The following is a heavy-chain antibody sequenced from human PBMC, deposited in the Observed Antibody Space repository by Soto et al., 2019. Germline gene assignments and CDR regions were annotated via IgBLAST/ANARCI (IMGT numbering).Heavy chain of an antibody. CDR1: GYSISSGYY. CDR3: ARDPGEQWLGKYYYYGMDV. V-gene: IGHV4-38-2*02. Sequence: SETLSLTCAVSGYSISSGYYWGWIRQPPGKGLEWIGSIYHSGSTYYNPSLKSRVTISVDTSKNQFSLKLSSVTAADTAVYYCARDPGEQWLGKYYYYGMDVWGPGTTVTVSS. D-gene: IGHD6-19*01. J-gene: IGHJ6*02. CDR2: IYHSGST.